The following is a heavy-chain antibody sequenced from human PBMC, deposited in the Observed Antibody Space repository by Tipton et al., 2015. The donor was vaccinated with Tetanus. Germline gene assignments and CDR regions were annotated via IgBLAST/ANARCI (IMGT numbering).Heavy chain of an antibody. CDR2: ISWNSGSI. Sequence: LSLTCAASGFTFDDYAMHWVRQAPGKGLEWVSGISWNSGSIGYADSVKGRFTISRDDAKNSLYLQMNSLRAEDTALYYCAKHIFGMEQQLRPSFDYWGQGTLVTVSS. J-gene: IGHJ4*02. D-gene: IGHD6-13*01. CDR3: AKHIFGMEQQLRPSFDY. CDR1: GFTFDDYA. V-gene: IGHV3-9*01.